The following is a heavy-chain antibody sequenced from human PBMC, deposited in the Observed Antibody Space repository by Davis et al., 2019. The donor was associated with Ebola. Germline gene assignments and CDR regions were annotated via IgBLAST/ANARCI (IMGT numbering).Heavy chain of an antibody. Sequence: ASVKVSCKASGYTFTSYYINWVRQATGQGLEWMGWMNPNSGNTGYAQKFQGRVTMTRNTSISTAYMELSSLRSEDTAVYYCASGGRYFDLVNWFDPWGQGTLVTVSS. V-gene: IGHV1-8*01. CDR3: ASGGRYFDLVNWFDP. D-gene: IGHD3-9*01. CDR1: GYTFTSYY. J-gene: IGHJ5*02. CDR2: MNPNSGNT.